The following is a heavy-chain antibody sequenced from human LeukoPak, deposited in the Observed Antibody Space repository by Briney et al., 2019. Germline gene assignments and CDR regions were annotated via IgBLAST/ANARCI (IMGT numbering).Heavy chain of an antibody. CDR3: ARQSGSASYRGSYVY. D-gene: IGHD3-10*01. CDR2: IYPGDSDT. CDR1: GYIFTNYW. J-gene: IGHJ4*02. Sequence: GESLKISCKGSGYIFTNYWIGWVGQMPGKGLEWMGIIYPGDSDTRYSPSFHGQVTISADKSISTAYLQWNSLKASDTAMYYCARQSGSASYRGSYVYWGQGTLVTVSS. V-gene: IGHV5-51*01.